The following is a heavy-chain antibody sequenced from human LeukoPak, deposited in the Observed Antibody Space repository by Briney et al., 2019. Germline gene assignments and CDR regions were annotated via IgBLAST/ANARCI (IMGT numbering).Heavy chain of an antibody. D-gene: IGHD6-25*01. J-gene: IGHJ3*01. CDR3: ARDWLEQRGDHVFDV. CDR2: ISPYRGNM. CDR1: GYTFTTYG. V-gene: IGHV1-18*01. Sequence: ASVGVSCKASGYTFTTYGISWVRQAPGQGPEWMGWISPYRGNMFYVQKFQGRVTMTTDTSTSTAYMEVRSLRSDDTAAYYCARDWLEQRGDHVFDVWGQGTMVTVSS.